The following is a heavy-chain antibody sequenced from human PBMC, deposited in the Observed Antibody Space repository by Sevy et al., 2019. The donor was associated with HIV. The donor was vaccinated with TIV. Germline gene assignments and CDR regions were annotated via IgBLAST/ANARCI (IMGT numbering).Heavy chain of an antibody. CDR1: GFAFSSYT. D-gene: IGHD3-10*01. CDR2: ISSSSDYI. CDR3: ARDGLGSGTSQNWFDP. Sequence: GGSLRLSCVASGFAFSSYTMNWVRQAPGKGLEWVSSISSSSDYIYYADSVRGRFTISRDNAKKSLYLQMNSLRAEDTAVYYCARDGLGSGTSQNWFDPWGQGTLVTVSS. J-gene: IGHJ5*02. V-gene: IGHV3-21*01.